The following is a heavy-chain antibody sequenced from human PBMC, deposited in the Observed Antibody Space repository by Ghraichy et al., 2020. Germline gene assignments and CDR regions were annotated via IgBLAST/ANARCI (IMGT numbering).Heavy chain of an antibody. J-gene: IGHJ4*02. CDR2: IRYDGSNK. Sequence: GGSLRLSCAASGFTFSCYGMHWVRQAPGKGLEWVAFIRYDGSNKYYADSVKGRFIISRDNSKNTLYLQMNSLRAEDTAVYYCAKDLWYGVLDDYWGQGTLVTVSS. D-gene: IGHD2-8*01. CDR3: AKDLWYGVLDDY. CDR1: GFTFSCYG. V-gene: IGHV3-30*02.